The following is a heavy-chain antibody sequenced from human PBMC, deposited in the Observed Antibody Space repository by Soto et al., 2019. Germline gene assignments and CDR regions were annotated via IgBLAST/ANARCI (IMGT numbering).Heavy chain of an antibody. Sequence: VQLLESGGGLVQPGGSLRLSCAASGFTFSSYGMHWVRQAPGKGLEWVAVISYDGSNKYYADSVKGRFTISRDNSKNTLYLQMNSLRAEDTAVYYCANQGDTAMLENYYYGMDVWGQGTTVTVSS. D-gene: IGHD5-18*01. CDR3: ANQGDTAMLENYYYGMDV. CDR2: ISYDGSNK. CDR1: GFTFSSYG. V-gene: IGHV3-30*18. J-gene: IGHJ6*02.